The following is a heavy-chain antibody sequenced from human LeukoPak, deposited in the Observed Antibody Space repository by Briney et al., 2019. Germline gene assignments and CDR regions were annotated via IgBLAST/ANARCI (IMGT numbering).Heavy chain of an antibody. D-gene: IGHD4-23*01. V-gene: IGHV1-69*04. CDR3: ARDREDYGGTFDY. J-gene: IGHJ4*02. CDR2: IIPILGIA. CDR1: GGTFSSYA. Sequence: ASVKLSCKASGGTFSSYAISWVRQAPAQGLEWMGRIIPILGIANYAQKFQGRVTITADKSTSTAYMELSSLRSEDTAVYYCARDREDYGGTFDYWGQGTLVTVSS.